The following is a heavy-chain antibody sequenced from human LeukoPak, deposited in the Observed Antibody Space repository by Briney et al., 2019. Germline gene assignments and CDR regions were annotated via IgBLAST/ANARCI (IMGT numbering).Heavy chain of an antibody. CDR1: GFIFGKSW. D-gene: IGHD3-3*01. Sequence: GGSLRLSCAASGFIFGKSWMHWVRQAPGKGLVWVSRTDGSSTTYADSVKGRFSVSMDNAQNTLYLQMNSLRAEDTAVYYCAKVIFGVFRGWDYWGQGTLVTVSS. CDR3: AKVIFGVFRGWDY. V-gene: IGHV3-74*01. CDR2: TDGSST. J-gene: IGHJ4*02.